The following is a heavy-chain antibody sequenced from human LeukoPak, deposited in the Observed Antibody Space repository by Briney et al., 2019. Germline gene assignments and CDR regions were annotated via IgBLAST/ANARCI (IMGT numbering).Heavy chain of an antibody. CDR2: IYYSGST. Sequence: PSETLSLTCTVSGGSISSSSYYWGWIRQPPGKGLEWIGSIYYSGSTYYNPSLKSRVTISVDTSKNQFSLKLSSVTAADTAVYYCASMASGSYWVDYWGQGTLVTVSS. CDR1: GGSISSSSYY. J-gene: IGHJ4*02. CDR3: ASMASGSYWVDY. V-gene: IGHV4-39*07. D-gene: IGHD1-26*01.